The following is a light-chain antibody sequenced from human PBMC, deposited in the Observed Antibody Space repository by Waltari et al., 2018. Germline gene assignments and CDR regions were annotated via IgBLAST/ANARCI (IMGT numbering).Light chain of an antibody. Sequence: EIVLTQSPGTLSLSPGERATLSCRASQSVGSTYLAWYQQKPGQAPSLLIYGASSRATGIPARFSGSGSGTDFTLTISRLEPEDFAVYYCQQYSRSPRLITFGPGTKVDIK. V-gene: IGKV3-20*01. J-gene: IGKJ3*01. CDR3: QQYSRSPRLIT. CDR1: QSVGSTY. CDR2: GAS.